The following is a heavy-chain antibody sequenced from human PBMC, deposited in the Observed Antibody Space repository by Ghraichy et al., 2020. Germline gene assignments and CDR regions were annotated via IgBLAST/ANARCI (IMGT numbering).Heavy chain of an antibody. D-gene: IGHD6-13*01. CDR1: GFTFSSYW. V-gene: IGHV3-7*04. CDR2: IKQDGSEK. Sequence: GGSLRLSCAASGFTFSSYWMSWVRQAPGKGLEWVANIKQDGSEKYYVDSVKGRFTISRDNAKNSLYLQMNSLRAEDTAVYYCARSRIAAAGTGTYYYYYGMDVWGQGTTVTVSS. CDR3: ARSRIAAAGTGTYYYYYGMDV. J-gene: IGHJ6*02.